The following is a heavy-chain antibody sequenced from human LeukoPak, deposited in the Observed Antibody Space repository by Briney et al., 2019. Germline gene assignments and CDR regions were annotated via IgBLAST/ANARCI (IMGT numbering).Heavy chain of an antibody. Sequence: GGSLRLSCAASGFTFSSYWMHWVRQAPGKGLEWVSGINWNGGSTGYADSVKGRFTISRDNAKNSLYLQMNSLRAEDTALYYCARGGMITFGGVIPDAFDIWGQGTMVTVSS. CDR2: INWNGGST. J-gene: IGHJ3*02. CDR1: GFTFSSYW. V-gene: IGHV3-20*04. D-gene: IGHD3-16*02. CDR3: ARGGMITFGGVIPDAFDI.